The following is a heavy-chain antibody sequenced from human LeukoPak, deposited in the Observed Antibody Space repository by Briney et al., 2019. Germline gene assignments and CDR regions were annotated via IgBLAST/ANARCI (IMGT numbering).Heavy chain of an antibody. CDR2: IYYSDST. Sequence: SETLSLTCTVSGGSISSYYWSWIRQPPGKGLEWIGSIYYSDSTNYNPSHMSRVTISVDTSKNQFSLKLSSVTAADTAVYYCARRSCSGGRCYYAYWGQGTLVTVSS. CDR1: GGSISSYY. V-gene: IGHV4-59*08. CDR3: ARRSCSGGRCYYAY. D-gene: IGHD2-15*01. J-gene: IGHJ4*02.